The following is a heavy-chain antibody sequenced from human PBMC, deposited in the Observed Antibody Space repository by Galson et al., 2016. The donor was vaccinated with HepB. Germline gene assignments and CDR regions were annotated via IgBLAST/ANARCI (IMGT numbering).Heavy chain of an antibody. D-gene: IGHD3-3*01. V-gene: IGHV4-59*01. CDR1: GGSISTYY. CDR3: ARLSPNYDFWRGSRPLRWFDP. Sequence: SETLSLTCTVSGGSISTYYWTWIRQPPGKGLEYLGHIYYNGDTNYNPSLRSRLTISLDTSRNQFSLKLASVTTADTAVYYCARLSPNYDFWRGSRPLRWFDPWGQGNVVSVSS. J-gene: IGHJ5*02. CDR2: IYYNGDT.